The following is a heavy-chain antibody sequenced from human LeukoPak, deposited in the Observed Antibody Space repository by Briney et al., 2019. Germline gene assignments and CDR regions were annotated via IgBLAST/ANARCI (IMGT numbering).Heavy chain of an antibody. CDR3: ARALGYYDSSGYFY. V-gene: IGHV3-21*01. CDR2: ISSSSSYI. CDR1: GFTFSSYS. Sequence: PGGSLRLSCAASGFTFSSYSMNWVRQAPGKGLEWVSSISSSSSYIYYADSVKGRFTISRDNAKNSLYLQMTSLRAEGTAVYYCARALGYYDSSGYFYWGQGTLVTVSS. D-gene: IGHD3-22*01. J-gene: IGHJ4*02.